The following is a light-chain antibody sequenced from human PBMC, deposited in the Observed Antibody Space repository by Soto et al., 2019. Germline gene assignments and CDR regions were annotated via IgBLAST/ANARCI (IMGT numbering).Light chain of an antibody. CDR3: AAWDDSLSGPV. Sequence: QSVLTQPPSASGTPGQRVTISCSGSSSNIESNYVYWYQQLPGTAPKLLIYRNNQRPSGVPDRFSGSKSGTSASLAISWLRSEDEADYYCAAWDDSLSGPVFGGGTQLTVL. CDR1: SSNIESNY. CDR2: RNN. V-gene: IGLV1-47*01. J-gene: IGLJ7*01.